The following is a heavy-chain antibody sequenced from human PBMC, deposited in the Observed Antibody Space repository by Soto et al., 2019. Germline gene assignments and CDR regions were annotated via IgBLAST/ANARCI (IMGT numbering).Heavy chain of an antibody. CDR3: AKEGPERRANFGY. V-gene: IGHV3-23*01. D-gene: IGHD1-1*01. CDR1: GFIFSSCA. J-gene: IGHJ4*02. Sequence: GGSLRLSCAASGFIFSSCAMSWVRQAPGKGLEWVSGIGGSGSDTYHADSVEGRFTISRDNSKNTLYLQMNSLRPEDTALYYCAKEGPERRANFGYWGQGTLVTVSS. CDR2: IGGSGSDT.